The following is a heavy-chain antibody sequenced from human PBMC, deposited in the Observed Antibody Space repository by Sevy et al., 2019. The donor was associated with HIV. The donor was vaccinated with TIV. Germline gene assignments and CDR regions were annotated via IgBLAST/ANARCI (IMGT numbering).Heavy chain of an antibody. CDR3: ALERLSSNVAEYFQN. CDR2: ISYDGINY. J-gene: IGHJ1*01. D-gene: IGHD1-1*01. CDR1: GFTFSAFS. Sequence: GGSLRLSCAASGFTFSAFSMHWVRQAPGKGLEWVATISYDGINYHYADSVKGRFTISRDNSKSSLYLQMNSLRGEDTAVYYCALERLSSNVAEYFQNWGQGTLVTVSS. V-gene: IGHV3-30*04.